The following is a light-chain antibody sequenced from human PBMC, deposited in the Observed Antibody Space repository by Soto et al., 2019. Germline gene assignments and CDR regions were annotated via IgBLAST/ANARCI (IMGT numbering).Light chain of an antibody. V-gene: IGLV2-8*01. Sequence: QSALTQPPSASGSPGQSVTISCTGPSSDIGGYNYVSWYQQHPGRAPKLMVYEASKRPSGVPDRCSGSTSGNTASLTVSGLQPEDEADSYCSSYAGSKNLGVFGGGTQLTVL. J-gene: IGLJ2*01. CDR1: SSDIGGYNY. CDR3: SSYAGSKNLGV. CDR2: EAS.